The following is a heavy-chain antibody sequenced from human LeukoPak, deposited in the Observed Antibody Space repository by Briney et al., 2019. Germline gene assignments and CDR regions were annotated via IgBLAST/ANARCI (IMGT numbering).Heavy chain of an antibody. CDR2: INHSGST. Sequence: SETLSLTCAVYGGSFSGYYWSWIRQPPGKGLEWIGEINHSGSTNYNPSLKSPVTISVDTSKNQFSLKLSSVTAADTAVYYCAIGNRYYYYMDVWGKGTTVTVSS. J-gene: IGHJ6*03. CDR1: GGSFSGYY. D-gene: IGHD1-1*01. CDR3: AIGNRYYYYMDV. V-gene: IGHV4-34*01.